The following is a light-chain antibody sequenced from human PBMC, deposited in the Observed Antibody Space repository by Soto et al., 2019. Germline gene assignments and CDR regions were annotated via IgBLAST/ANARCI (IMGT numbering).Light chain of an antibody. V-gene: IGKV3-20*01. CDR3: QQYGSAPWT. J-gene: IGKJ1*01. CDR2: GAS. Sequence: EIVLTQSRGTLSLSPGERATLSCRASQSVGSSHLAWYQQKPGQAPRLLIYGASSRATGIPDRFSGSGSGTDFTLTISRLEPEDFAVYYCQQYGSAPWTFGQGTKVDI. CDR1: QSVGSSH.